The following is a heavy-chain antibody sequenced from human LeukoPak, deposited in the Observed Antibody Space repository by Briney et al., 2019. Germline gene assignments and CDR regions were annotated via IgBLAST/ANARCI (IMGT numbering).Heavy chain of an antibody. D-gene: IGHD3-22*01. CDR3: ARASSGYIPYYFDY. CDR2: IRYDGSNK. J-gene: IGHJ4*02. CDR1: GFTFSSYG. V-gene: IGHV3-30*02. Sequence: PGGSLRLSCAASGFTFSSYGMHWVRQAPGKGLEWVAFIRYDGSNKYYADSVKGRFTISRDNAKNSLYLQMNSLRAEDTAVYYCARASSGYIPYYFDYWGQGTLVTVSS.